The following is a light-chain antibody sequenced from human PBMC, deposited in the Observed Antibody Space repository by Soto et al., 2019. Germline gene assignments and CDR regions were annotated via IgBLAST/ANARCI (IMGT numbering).Light chain of an antibody. V-gene: IGKV3-15*01. CDR2: GAS. Sequence: IVITQSPATLSVSPGERATLSCRASQSVSSNLAWYQQKPGQAPRLLIYGASTRATGIPARFSGSGSGTEFTLTISSLQSEDFAVYYCQQYNNLPRSFGGGTKVDIK. CDR3: QQYNNLPRS. CDR1: QSVSSN. J-gene: IGKJ4*01.